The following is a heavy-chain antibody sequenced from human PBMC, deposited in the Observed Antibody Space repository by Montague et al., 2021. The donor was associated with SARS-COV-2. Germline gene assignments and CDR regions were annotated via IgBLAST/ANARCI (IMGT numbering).Heavy chain of an antibody. CDR3: ATTNGIGYPNWFGP. J-gene: IGHJ5*02. D-gene: IGHD2-8*01. CDR1: GFTFSSSA. CDR2: ITDSGHST. Sequence: SLRLSCAASGFTFSSSAMSWIRQAPGKGLEWVSGITDSGHSTYYADSVKGRFTISRDNSGDTLYLHLHSLRVEDTAIYYCATTNGIGYPNWFGPWGQGILVTVSS. V-gene: IGHV3-23*01.